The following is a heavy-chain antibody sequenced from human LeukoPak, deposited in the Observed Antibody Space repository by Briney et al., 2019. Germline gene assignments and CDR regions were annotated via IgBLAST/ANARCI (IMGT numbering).Heavy chain of an antibody. Sequence: GGSLRLSCAASGFTFSSYGMHWVRQAPGKGLEWVAVISYDGSNKYYADSVKGRFTISRDNSKNTLYLQMNSLRAEDTAVYYCAKTTDISGWQTNWFDPWGQGTLVTVSS. CDR3: AKTTDISGWQTNWFDP. D-gene: IGHD6-19*01. J-gene: IGHJ5*02. CDR2: ISYDGSNK. V-gene: IGHV3-30*18. CDR1: GFTFSSYG.